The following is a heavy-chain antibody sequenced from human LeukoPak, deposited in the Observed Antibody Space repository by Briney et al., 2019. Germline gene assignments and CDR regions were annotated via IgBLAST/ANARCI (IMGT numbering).Heavy chain of an antibody. CDR2: IKQDGGEG. J-gene: IGHJ4*02. Sequence: GGSLRLSCVASGFTFSDYRMSWVRQAPGKGLEWVANIKQDGGEGYCVDSVKGRFTISRDNAKNSLYLQMNSLRAEDTAVYYCVKDKSIGWSYYFDFWGQGTLVTVSS. CDR3: VKDKSIGWSYYFDF. V-gene: IGHV3-7*03. D-gene: IGHD6-19*01. CDR1: GFTFSDYR.